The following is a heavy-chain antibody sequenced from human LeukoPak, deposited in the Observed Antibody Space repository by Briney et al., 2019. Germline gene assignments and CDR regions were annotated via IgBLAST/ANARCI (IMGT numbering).Heavy chain of an antibody. D-gene: IGHD3-10*01. Sequence: GRSLRLSCAASGFTFSSYAMHWVRQAPGKGLEWVAVISYDGSNKYYADSVKGRFTISRDNSKNTLYLQMNSLRAEVTAVYYCARENYYGSGSYSRWFDPWGQGTLVTVSS. CDR2: ISYDGSNK. CDR3: ARENYYGSGSYSRWFDP. J-gene: IGHJ5*02. CDR1: GFTFSSYA. V-gene: IGHV3-30-3*01.